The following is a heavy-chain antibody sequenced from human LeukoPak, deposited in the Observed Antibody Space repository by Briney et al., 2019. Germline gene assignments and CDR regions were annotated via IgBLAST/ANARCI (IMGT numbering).Heavy chain of an antibody. J-gene: IGHJ4*02. D-gene: IGHD6-19*01. Sequence: EASVKVSCKASGGTFSSYAISWVRQAPGQGLEWMGWISAYNGNTNYAQKLQGRVTMTTDTSTSTAYMELRSLRSDDTAVYYCAKLRTPARLVWSKYYFDYWGQGTLVTVSS. CDR3: AKLRTPARLVWSKYYFDY. CDR1: GGTFSSYA. V-gene: IGHV1-18*01. CDR2: ISAYNGNT.